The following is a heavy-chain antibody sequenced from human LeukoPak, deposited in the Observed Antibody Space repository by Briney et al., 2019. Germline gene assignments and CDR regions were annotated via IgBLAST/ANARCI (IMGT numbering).Heavy chain of an antibody. J-gene: IGHJ4*02. V-gene: IGHV3-21*01. CDR3: AREWDYYDSSGYSHFDY. D-gene: IGHD3-22*01. Sequence: PGGSLRLSCAASGFTFSSYSMNWVRQAPGKGLEWVSSISSSSSYIYYADSVKGRFTISRDNAKNSLYLQMNSLRAEDTAVYYCAREWDYYDSSGYSHFDYWGQGTLVTVSS. CDR1: GFTFSSYS. CDR2: ISSSSSYI.